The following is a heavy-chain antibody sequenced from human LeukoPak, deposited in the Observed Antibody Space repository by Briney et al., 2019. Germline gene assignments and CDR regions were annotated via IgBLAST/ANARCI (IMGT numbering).Heavy chain of an antibody. CDR2: ISAYNGNT. D-gene: IGHD1-26*01. J-gene: IGHJ4*02. CDR1: GYTFTSYD. V-gene: IGHV1-18*01. Sequence: ASVKVSCKASGYTFTSYDINWVRQAPGQGLEWMGWISAYNGNTNYAQKLQGRVTMTTDTSTSTAYMELRSLRSDDTAVYYCARDAWIVGALDYWGQGTLVTVSS. CDR3: ARDAWIVGALDY.